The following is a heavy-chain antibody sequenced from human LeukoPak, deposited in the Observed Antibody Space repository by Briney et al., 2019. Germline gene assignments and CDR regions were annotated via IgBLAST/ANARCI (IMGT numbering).Heavy chain of an antibody. CDR1: GYSFTNYW. V-gene: IGHV5-51*01. Sequence: GESLKISCKGSGYSFTNYWIGWVRQMPGKGLEWMGINTRYSPSSQGQVTISADKSINTAYVQWSSLKASDTAMYYCARRVVNNRNWYFNLWGRGTLVTVSS. D-gene: IGHD4-23*01. J-gene: IGHJ2*01. CDR3: ARRVVNNRNWYFNL. CDR2: NT.